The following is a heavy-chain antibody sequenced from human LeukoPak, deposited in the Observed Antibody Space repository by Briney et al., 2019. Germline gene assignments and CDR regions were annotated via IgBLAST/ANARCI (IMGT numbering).Heavy chain of an antibody. J-gene: IGHJ3*02. CDR2: INSDGSNT. V-gene: IGHV3-74*01. CDR1: GFTFSSYW. Sequence: GGSLGLSCAAAGFTFSSYWMHWVRQAPGKGLVWVSRINSDGSNTISPDSVKGRFTVSRDNAKSTLYLQLSSLRAQDTAVVYGASRGGDHAFDIWGQGTMVTVSS. D-gene: IGHD3-16*01. CDR3: ASRGGDHAFDI.